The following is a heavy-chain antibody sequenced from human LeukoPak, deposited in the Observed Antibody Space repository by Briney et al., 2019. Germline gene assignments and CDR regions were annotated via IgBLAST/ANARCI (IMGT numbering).Heavy chain of an antibody. D-gene: IGHD2-2*02. CDR1: GGSLSSGDYY. Sequence: SETLSLTCTISGGSLSSGDYYWSWIRQPPGKGLEWIGYIYYSGSTYYNPSLKSRVTISVDTSKNQFSLKLSSVTAADTAVYYCARAGYQLLYYYYYYYMDVWGKGTTVTVSS. CDR2: IYYSGST. CDR3: ARAGYQLLYYYYYYYMDV. J-gene: IGHJ6*03. V-gene: IGHV4-30-4*08.